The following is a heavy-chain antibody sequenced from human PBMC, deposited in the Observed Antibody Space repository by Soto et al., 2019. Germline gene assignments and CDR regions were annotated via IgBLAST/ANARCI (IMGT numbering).Heavy chain of an antibody. D-gene: IGHD3-10*01. CDR2: INHSGST. V-gene: IGHV4-34*01. CDR1: GGSFSGYY. J-gene: IGHJ6*02. Sequence: PSETLSLTCAVYGGSFSGYYWSWIRQPPGKGLEWIGEINHSGSTNYNPSLKSRVTISVDTSKNQFSLKLSSVTAADTAVYYCAGLSGWRKYYYYYGMDVGGQGTTVTVSS. CDR3: AGLSGWRKYYYYYGMDV.